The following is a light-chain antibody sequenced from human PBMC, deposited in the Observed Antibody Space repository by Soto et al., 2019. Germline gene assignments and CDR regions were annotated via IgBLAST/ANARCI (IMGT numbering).Light chain of an antibody. CDR3: QQYGRSPYS. CDR2: GVS. Sequence: EIVLTQSPGTLSRSLGERVTLSCRASQSVSSNYLAWYQHRPGQAPRLLIHGVSSRATGIPDRFTGSGSGRDFTLTISSLEPEDSAVYYCQQYGRSPYSFGQGTKLEIK. CDR1: QSVSSNY. V-gene: IGKV3-20*01. J-gene: IGKJ2*01.